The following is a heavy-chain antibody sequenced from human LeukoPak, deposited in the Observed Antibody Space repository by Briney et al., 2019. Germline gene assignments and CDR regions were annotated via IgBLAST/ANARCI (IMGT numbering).Heavy chain of an antibody. CDR2: IDPSDSYT. Sequence: GESLKISCKGSGYTFHSYWIAWVRQMPGKGLEWMGRIDPSDSYTNYSPSFQGHVTISAGKSISTAYLQWSSLKASDTAMYYCARLVAGDFDYWGQGTLVTVSS. J-gene: IGHJ4*02. CDR1: GYTFHSYW. CDR3: ARLVAGDFDY. D-gene: IGHD6-19*01. V-gene: IGHV5-10-1*01.